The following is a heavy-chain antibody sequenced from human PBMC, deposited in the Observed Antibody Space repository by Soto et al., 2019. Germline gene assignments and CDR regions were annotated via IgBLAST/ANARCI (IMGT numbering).Heavy chain of an antibody. J-gene: IGHJ5*02. Sequence: QVHLQQWGAGLLKPSETLSLTCAVSGGSFSDSYCTWIRQPPGKGLEWIGEINHSGSTKYNPSLKSRVTMSVDTSKDQCALKLSSVTAADTAVYYCARASWWTFVPWGQGTLVSVSS. CDR1: GGSFSDSY. CDR2: INHSGST. CDR3: ARASWWTFVP. V-gene: IGHV4-34*01. D-gene: IGHD2-8*02.